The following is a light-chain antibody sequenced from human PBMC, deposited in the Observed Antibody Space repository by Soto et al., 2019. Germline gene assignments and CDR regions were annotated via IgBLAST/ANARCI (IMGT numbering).Light chain of an antibody. CDR2: DVN. J-gene: IGLJ2*01. Sequence: QSALTQPRSVSGAPGQSVTISCTGTSSDVGDYNSVSWYQQQPDKAPRLIIYDVNKRPSGVPVRFSGSKSGNTASLTISGLKAEDEADYHCSSYAGTYHHVLFGGGTKLTVL. CDR1: SSDVGDYNS. CDR3: SSYAGTYHHVL. V-gene: IGLV2-11*01.